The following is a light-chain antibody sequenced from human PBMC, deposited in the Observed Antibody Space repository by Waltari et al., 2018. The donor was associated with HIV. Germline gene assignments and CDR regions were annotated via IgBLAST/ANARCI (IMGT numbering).Light chain of an antibody. CDR2: KDS. V-gene: IGLV3-25*03. CDR1: GLSKQY. Sequence: SYELTQTPSVSVSPGQTARITCSGDGLSKQYTYWYQQRPGQAPVLVIYKDSERPSGIPERYSGSSSGTTATLTISGVQAEDEADYYCQSADASDTFLWVFGGGTKVTVL. J-gene: IGLJ3*02. CDR3: QSADASDTFLWV.